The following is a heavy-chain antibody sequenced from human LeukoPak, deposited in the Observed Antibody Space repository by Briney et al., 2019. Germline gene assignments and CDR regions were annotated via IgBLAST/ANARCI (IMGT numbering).Heavy chain of an antibody. CDR3: AKEIGVSEHLDI. Sequence: PGGSLRLSCAASGFLISAYGMHWVRQAPGKGLEWLAVIWADGSIKYYAESVQGRFTISRDNSKNTLYLQMNSLRDEDTAVYYRAKEIGVSEHLDIWGKGTTVSVSS. J-gene: IGHJ6*04. CDR2: IWADGSIK. CDR1: GFLISAYG. D-gene: IGHD3-22*01. V-gene: IGHV3-33*06.